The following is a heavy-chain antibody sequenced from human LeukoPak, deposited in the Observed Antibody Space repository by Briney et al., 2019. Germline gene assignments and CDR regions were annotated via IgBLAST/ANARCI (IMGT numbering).Heavy chain of an antibody. CDR2: INPKTGDT. CDR3: ARDGSSGWPEYFQH. D-gene: IGHD6-19*01. Sequence: ASVKVSCKASGYIFTDYYIHWMRQAPGQGLEWMGWINPKTGDTNYAQKFQGRVTMTRDTSISTAYMELSRLRSDDTAVYYCARDGSSGWPEYFQHWGQGTLVTVSS. J-gene: IGHJ1*01. CDR1: GYIFTDYY. V-gene: IGHV1-2*02.